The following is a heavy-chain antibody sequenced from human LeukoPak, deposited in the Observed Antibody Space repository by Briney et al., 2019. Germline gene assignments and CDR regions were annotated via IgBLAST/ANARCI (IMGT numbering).Heavy chain of an antibody. Sequence: GGSLRFSCVASGFPFSSYWMTWVRQAPGKGLEWVANIKQDGSKKSYVDSVKGRFTISRDNAKNSLYLQMNSLRAEDTAIYYCTRVGYIDEGIDYWGQGTLVTVSS. J-gene: IGHJ4*02. CDR3: TRVGYIDEGIDY. CDR1: GFPFSSYW. CDR2: IKQDGSKK. D-gene: IGHD5-24*01. V-gene: IGHV3-7*04.